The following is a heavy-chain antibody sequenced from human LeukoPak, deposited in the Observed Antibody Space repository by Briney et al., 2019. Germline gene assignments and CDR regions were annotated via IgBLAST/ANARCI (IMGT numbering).Heavy chain of an antibody. Sequence: PSETLSLTCAVYGGSFSGYYWSWIRQPPGKGLEWIGEINHSGSTNYNPPLKSRVTISVDTSKNQFSLKLSSVTAADTAVYYCARGRRRDYFDYWGQGTLVTVSS. CDR3: ARGRRRDYFDY. CDR1: GGSFSGYY. J-gene: IGHJ4*02. V-gene: IGHV4-34*01. CDR2: INHSGST.